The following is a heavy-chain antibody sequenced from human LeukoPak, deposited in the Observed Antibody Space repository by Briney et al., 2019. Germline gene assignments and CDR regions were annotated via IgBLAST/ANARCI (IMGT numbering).Heavy chain of an antibody. Sequence: GGSLRLSCVASGFTYSHYGMNWVRQAPGKGLEWVSGITSDSRGIYYADSVKGRFTIYRDNSKMTLYLQMDSLGAEDTAVYYCARASSSSWDVWGKGTTVTVSS. J-gene: IGHJ6*04. V-gene: IGHV3-21*01. CDR3: ARASSSSWDV. D-gene: IGHD6-13*01. CDR2: ITSDSRGI. CDR1: GFTYSHYG.